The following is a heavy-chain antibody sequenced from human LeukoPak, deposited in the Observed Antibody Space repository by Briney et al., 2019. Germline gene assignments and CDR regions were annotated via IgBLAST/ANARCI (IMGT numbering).Heavy chain of an antibody. CDR1: GGSFSSYY. CDR3: ARFWYYGSGSYYGYMDV. V-gene: IGHV4-59*01. D-gene: IGHD3-10*01. J-gene: IGHJ6*03. Sequence: SETLSLTCTVSGGSFSSYYGSWIRQPPGKGLAWIGYIYYSGSTNYNPSLKSRVTISVDTSKNQFSLKLSSVTAADTAVYYCARFWYYGSGSYYGYMDVWGKGTTVTVSS. CDR2: IYYSGST.